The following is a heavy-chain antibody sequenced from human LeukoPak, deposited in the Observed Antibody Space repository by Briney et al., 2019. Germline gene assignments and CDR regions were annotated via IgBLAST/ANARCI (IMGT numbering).Heavy chain of an antibody. D-gene: IGHD3-22*01. CDR3: ARHPRNYYVSSGYYDY. CDR2: IFYSGST. CDR1: GDSISSNNYY. Sequence: PSETLSLTCTVSGDSISSNNYYWGWIRQPPGKGLEWIGSIFYSGSTYYNPSLKSRVTISVDTSKNQFSLRLSSVTATDTAVYYCARHPRNYYVSSGYYDYWGQGTLVTVSS. J-gene: IGHJ4*02. V-gene: IGHV4-39*01.